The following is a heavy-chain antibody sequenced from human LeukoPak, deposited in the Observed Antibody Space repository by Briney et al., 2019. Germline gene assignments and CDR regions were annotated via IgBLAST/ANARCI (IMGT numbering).Heavy chain of an antibody. J-gene: IGHJ4*02. CDR2: ISSRSSYI. V-gene: IGHV3-21*04. CDR3: AKVVVVVAARGYLPYFDY. CDR1: GFTFSSYS. Sequence: GGSLRLSCAASGFTFSSYSMNWVRQAPGKGLEWVSSISSRSSYIYYADSVKGRFTISRDNSKNTLYLQMNSLRAEDTAVYYCAKVVVVVAARGYLPYFDYWGQGTLVTVPS. D-gene: IGHD2-15*01.